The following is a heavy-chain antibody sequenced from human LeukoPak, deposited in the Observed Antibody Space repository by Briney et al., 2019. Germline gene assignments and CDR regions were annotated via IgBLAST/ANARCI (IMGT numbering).Heavy chain of an antibody. V-gene: IGHV1-18*01. D-gene: IGHD6-25*01. CDR1: GYTFTSYG. Sequence: ASVKVSCKASGYTFTSYGISWVRQAPGQGLEWMGWISAYNGNTNYAQKVQGRVTMTTDTSTSTAYMELRSLRSDGTAVYYCARDALGRLTVDYWGQGTLVTVSS. CDR2: ISAYNGNT. J-gene: IGHJ4*02. CDR3: ARDALGRLTVDY.